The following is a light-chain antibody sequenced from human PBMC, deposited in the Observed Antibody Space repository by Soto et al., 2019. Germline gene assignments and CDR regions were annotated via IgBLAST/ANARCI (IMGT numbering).Light chain of an antibody. CDR2: GDS. J-gene: IGKJ4*01. CDR3: QQYHSYPLT. V-gene: IGKV3D-15*01. Sequence: ELVMTQSPATLSVSPGERVTLSCRASQSVSDNLAWYQQKPGQAPRLLIYGDSTRAAGIPARFSGSGSGTEFTITISSLQSEDGEIYDGQQYHSYPLTFGGGTKVDIK. CDR1: QSVSDN.